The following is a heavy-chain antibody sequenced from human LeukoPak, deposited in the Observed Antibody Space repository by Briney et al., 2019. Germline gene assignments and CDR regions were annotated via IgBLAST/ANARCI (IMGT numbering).Heavy chain of an antibody. CDR2: INPNNGDT. J-gene: IGHJ5*02. Sequence: ASVKVSCKASGYTFTGFSMHWVRQAPGQGLEWMAWINPNNGDTNYAQNFQGRVTMTRDTSISTAYMEMSGLRSDDTAVYYCARGNHGSGSYPLDLWGQGTLVTVSS. CDR1: GYTFTGFS. CDR3: ARGNHGSGSYPLDL. V-gene: IGHV1-2*02. D-gene: IGHD3-10*01.